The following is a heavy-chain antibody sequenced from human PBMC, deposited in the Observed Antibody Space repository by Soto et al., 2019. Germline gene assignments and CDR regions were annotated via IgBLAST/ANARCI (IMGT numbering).Heavy chain of an antibody. CDR2: ISDSGGKT. Sequence: GGSLRLSCAVSGFTFKNHAMSWVRQAPGKRLEWISAISDSGGKTYYADSVKGRFTISRDNSKNTLYLQMNNLRAEDTAVYYCAKEMPHSAGGSLAFDYWGQGTLVTVSS. J-gene: IGHJ4*02. V-gene: IGHV3-23*01. CDR1: GFTFKNHA. CDR3: AKEMPHSAGGSLAFDY. D-gene: IGHD6-13*01.